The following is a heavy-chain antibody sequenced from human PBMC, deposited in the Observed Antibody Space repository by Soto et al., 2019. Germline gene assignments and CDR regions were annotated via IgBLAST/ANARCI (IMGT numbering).Heavy chain of an antibody. D-gene: IGHD3-10*01. Sequence: SVKVSCKASGGTFSSYAISWVRQAPGQGLEWMGGIIPIFGTANYAQKFQGRVTITADESTSTAYMELSSLRSEDTAVYYCARESGGSYYNPYYDYYGLDVWGQGTTVTVSS. J-gene: IGHJ6*02. V-gene: IGHV1-69*13. CDR3: ARESGGSYYNPYYDYYGLDV. CDR2: IIPIFGTA. CDR1: GGTFSSYA.